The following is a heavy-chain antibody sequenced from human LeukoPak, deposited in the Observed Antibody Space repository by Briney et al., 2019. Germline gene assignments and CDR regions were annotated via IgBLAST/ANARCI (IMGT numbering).Heavy chain of an antibody. D-gene: IGHD6-19*01. Sequence: GRSLRLSCAASGFTFSSYAMHWVRQAPGKGLEWVAVISYDGSNKYYADSVKGRFTISRDNSKNTLYLQMNSLRAEDTAVYYCARASTSGWDGFDHWGQGTLVTVSS. V-gene: IGHV3-30-3*01. CDR1: GFTFSSYA. J-gene: IGHJ4*02. CDR2: ISYDGSNK. CDR3: ARASTSGWDGFDH.